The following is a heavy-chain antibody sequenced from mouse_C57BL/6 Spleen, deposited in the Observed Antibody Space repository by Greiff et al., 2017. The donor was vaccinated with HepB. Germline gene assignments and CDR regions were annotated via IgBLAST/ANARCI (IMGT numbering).Heavy chain of an antibody. CDR1: GYTFTSYW. Sequence: VQLQQPGAELVMPGASVKLSCKASGYTFTSYWMHWVKQRPGQGLEWIGEIDPSDSYTNYNQKFKGKSTLTVDKSSSTAYMQLSSLTSEDSAVYYCARKDYGSSYVYFDYWGQGTTLTVSS. D-gene: IGHD1-1*01. V-gene: IGHV1-69*01. J-gene: IGHJ2*01. CDR2: IDPSDSYT. CDR3: ARKDYGSSYVYFDY.